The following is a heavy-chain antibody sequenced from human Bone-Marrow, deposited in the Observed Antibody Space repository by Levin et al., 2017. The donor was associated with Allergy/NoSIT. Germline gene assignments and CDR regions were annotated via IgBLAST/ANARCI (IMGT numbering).Heavy chain of an antibody. D-gene: IGHD1-20*01. CDR2: FHVEHGER. J-gene: IGHJ5*02. CDR3: AIGQLPTSESVNWWFDP. Sequence: GESLKISCEVSGYSLGEISIHWVRQGRGKGLEWMGGFHVEHGERLYAPDFQDRVHMSEDTSTDTAYMELSSLRSDDTAVYYCAIGQLPTSESVNWWFDPWGQGTRVTVSS. CDR1: GYSLGEIS. V-gene: IGHV1-24*01.